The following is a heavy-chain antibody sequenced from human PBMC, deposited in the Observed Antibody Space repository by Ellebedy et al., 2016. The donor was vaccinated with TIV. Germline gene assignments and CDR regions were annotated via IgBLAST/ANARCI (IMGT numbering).Heavy chain of an antibody. CDR3: ARDRADYYYYYMDV. CDR2: ISSSSSTI. Sequence: GESLKISXAASGFTFSSYSMNWVRQAPGKGLEWVSYISSSSSTIYYADSVKGRFTISRDNAKNSLYLQMNSLRDEDTAVYYCARDRADYYYYYMDVWGKGTTVTVSS. D-gene: IGHD3-10*01. V-gene: IGHV3-48*02. CDR1: GFTFSSYS. J-gene: IGHJ6*03.